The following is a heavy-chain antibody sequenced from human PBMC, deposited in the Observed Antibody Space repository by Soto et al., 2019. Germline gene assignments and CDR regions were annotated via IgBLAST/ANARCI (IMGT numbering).Heavy chain of an antibody. CDR3: ARISVGTVRLVYYYDGMDV. D-gene: IGHD3-9*01. CDR2: IIPIFGTA. Sequence: QVQLVQSGAEVKKPGSSVKVSCKASGGTFSSYAISWVRQAPGQGLEWMGGIIPIFGTANYAQKFQGRVTITADECTSTAYMELSSRRSEDTAVYYCARISVGTVRLVYYYDGMDVWGQGTTVTVSS. CDR1: GGTFSSYA. V-gene: IGHV1-69*12. J-gene: IGHJ6*02.